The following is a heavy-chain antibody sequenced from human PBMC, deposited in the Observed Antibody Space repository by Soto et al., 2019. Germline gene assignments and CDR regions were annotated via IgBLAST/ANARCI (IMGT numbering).Heavy chain of an antibody. CDR2: IYHSGST. D-gene: IGHD6-13*01. CDR1: GYSISSGYY. CDR3: ARTKVPSSWYPNWFDP. J-gene: IGHJ5*02. Sequence: SETLSLTCAVSGYSISSGYYWGWLRQPPGKGLEWIGSIYHSGSTYYNPSLKSRVTISVDTSKNQFSLKLSSVTAADTAVYYCARTKVPSSWYPNWFDPWGQGTLVTVSS. V-gene: IGHV4-38-2*01.